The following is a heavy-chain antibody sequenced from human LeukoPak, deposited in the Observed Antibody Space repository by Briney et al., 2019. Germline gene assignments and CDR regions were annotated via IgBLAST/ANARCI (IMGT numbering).Heavy chain of an antibody. Sequence: PGGSLRLSCAASGFTFDDYAMHWVRQAPGKGLEWVSGISWDSGTIVYADSVKGRFTISRDNAKNSLHLQMNSLRREDTAMYYCAKDWSGSAIDDAFDIWGQGTMVTVSS. CDR1: GFTFDDYA. CDR2: ISWDSGTI. J-gene: IGHJ3*02. V-gene: IGHV3-9*01. D-gene: IGHD1-26*01. CDR3: AKDWSGSAIDDAFDI.